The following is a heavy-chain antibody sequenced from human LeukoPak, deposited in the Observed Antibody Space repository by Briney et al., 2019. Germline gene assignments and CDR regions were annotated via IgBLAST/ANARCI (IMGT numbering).Heavy chain of an antibody. CDR2: INPNSGGT. CDR1: VYIFNVYH. CDR3: ARGPAGVDAAFS. Sequence: ASLKDSRKVPVYIFNVYHMRSVRPAPGQGLGWRGWINPNSGGTTYAQKSQGRVTINRDTCIKTDYMELSRLRSDGTAVYYCARGPAGVDAAFSWGEGTLVTVSS. D-gene: IGHD2-15*01. J-gene: IGHJ5*02. V-gene: IGHV1-2*02.